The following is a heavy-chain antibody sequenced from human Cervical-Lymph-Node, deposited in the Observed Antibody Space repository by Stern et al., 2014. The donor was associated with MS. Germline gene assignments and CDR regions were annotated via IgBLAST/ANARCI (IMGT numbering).Heavy chain of an antibody. J-gene: IGHJ4*02. CDR1: GFKFDDFA. V-gene: IGHV3-9*01. CDR3: ARVQYPSSWYMFDF. CDR2: ISWDSSRI. Sequence: EEHLVESGGGLGQPGRSLRLSWAASGFKFDDFAMNWVRQVPGKGLEWVASISWDSSRIAYTYSVNGRFIISRDNAKRSLYLQMNSLKSEDTAFYYCARVQYPSSWYMFDFWGQGTLVTVSS. D-gene: IGHD6-13*01.